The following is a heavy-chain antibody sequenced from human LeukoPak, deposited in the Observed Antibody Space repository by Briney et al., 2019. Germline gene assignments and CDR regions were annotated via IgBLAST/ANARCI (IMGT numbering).Heavy chain of an antibody. D-gene: IGHD6-19*01. J-gene: IGHJ4*02. Sequence: SETLSLICTVSGGSISSYYWSWIRQPPGKGLEWIGYIYYSGSTNYNPSLKSRVTISVDTSKNQFSLKLSSVTAADTAVYYCARYSSGQASFDYWGQGTLVTVSS. CDR3: ARYSSGQASFDY. CDR1: GGSISSYY. V-gene: IGHV4-59*08. CDR2: IYYSGST.